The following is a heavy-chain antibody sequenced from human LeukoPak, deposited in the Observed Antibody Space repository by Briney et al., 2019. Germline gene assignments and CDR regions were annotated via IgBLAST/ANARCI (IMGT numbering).Heavy chain of an antibody. D-gene: IGHD3-10*01. Sequence: GGSLRLSSALSLFTLTASKITWGRQAPGEGLERVSYISRSGSTRYYADSVKGRFTISRENAKNSLYLQMNSLRAEDTAVYYCARVATMVRVALDALDIWGQGTMVSVSS. V-gene: IGHV3-48*03. CDR3: ARVATMVRVALDALDI. J-gene: IGHJ3*02. CDR1: LFTLTASK. CDR2: ISRSGSTR.